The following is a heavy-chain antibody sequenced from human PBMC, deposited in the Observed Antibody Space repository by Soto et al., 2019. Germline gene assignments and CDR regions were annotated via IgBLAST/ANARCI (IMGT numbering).Heavy chain of an antibody. Sequence: LSLTCTVSGGSISSYYWSWIRQPPGKGLEWIGYIYYSGSTNYNPSLKSRVTISVDTSKNQFSLKLSSVTAADTAVYYCARGDTADYWGQGTLVTAPQ. CDR1: GGSISSYY. J-gene: IGHJ4*02. D-gene: IGHD5-18*01. V-gene: IGHV4-59*01. CDR3: ARGDTADY. CDR2: IYYSGST.